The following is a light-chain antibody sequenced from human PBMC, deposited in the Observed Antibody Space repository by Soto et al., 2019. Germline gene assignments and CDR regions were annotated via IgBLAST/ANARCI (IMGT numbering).Light chain of an antibody. Sequence: QSALTQPASVSGSPGQSITISCTGTSSDVGGYNYVSWYQQYPGKAPKLMIYEVSNRPSGVSNRFSGSKSGNTASLTISGLQAEDEADYYCSSYTSSSTLVFGTGTKVTLL. V-gene: IGLV2-14*01. CDR3: SSYTSSSTLV. CDR2: EVS. J-gene: IGLJ1*01. CDR1: SSDVGGYNY.